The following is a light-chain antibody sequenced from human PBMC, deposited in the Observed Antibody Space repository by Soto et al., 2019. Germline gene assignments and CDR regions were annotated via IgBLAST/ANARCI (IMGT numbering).Light chain of an antibody. CDR2: VAS. CDR3: QQTKGFPLT. CDR1: QDISKN. Sequence: DIQMTQSPSSLSASVGARVTITCRASQDISKNLAWYQQIPGKAPKLLIFVASTLQSGVPSRFSASGSGTYFILTVGGLQPEDAATYYCQQTKGFPLTFGGGTKVEIK. V-gene: IGKV1-12*01. J-gene: IGKJ4*01.